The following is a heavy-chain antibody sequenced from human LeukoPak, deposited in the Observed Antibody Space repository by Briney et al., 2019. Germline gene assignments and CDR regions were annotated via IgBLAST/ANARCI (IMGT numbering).Heavy chain of an antibody. D-gene: IGHD5-18*01. J-gene: IGHJ4*02. V-gene: IGHV1-69*13. CDR3: ASKRGYSYGLDY. Sequence: SVKVSCKASGGTFSSYAISWVRQAPGQGLEWMGGIIPIFGTANYAQKFQGRVTITADESTSTSYMELSSLRSEDTAVYYCASKRGYSYGLDYWGQGTLVTVSS. CDR2: IIPIFGTA. CDR1: GGTFSSYA.